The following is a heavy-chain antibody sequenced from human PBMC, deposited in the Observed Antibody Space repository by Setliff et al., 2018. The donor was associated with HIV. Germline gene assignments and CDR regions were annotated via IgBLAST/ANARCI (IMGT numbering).Heavy chain of an antibody. V-gene: IGHV1-46*01. CDR3: ARDSNEGSDWSNGGWFDP. CDR1: GYTFSSYL. CDR2: INPSGGGT. J-gene: IGHJ5*02. D-gene: IGHD3-9*01. Sequence: VSCKASGYTFSSYLMHWVRQAPGQGLEWMGTINPSGGGTTYAQKFQGRVNMTRDTSTTTFYMELISLKSEDTAMYYCARDSNEGSDWSNGGWFDPWGPGTLITVSS.